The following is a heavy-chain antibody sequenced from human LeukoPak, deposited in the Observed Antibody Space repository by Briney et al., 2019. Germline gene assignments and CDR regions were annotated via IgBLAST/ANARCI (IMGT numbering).Heavy chain of an antibody. CDR1: GFTFSSYA. J-gene: IGHJ4*02. CDR2: ISGSGGST. V-gene: IGHV3-23*01. Sequence: GGSLRLSCAASGFTFSSYAMSWVRQAPGKGLEWVSAISGSGGSTYYADSVKGRFTISRDNSKNILYLQMNSLRTEDTAVYYCARDRYTSGNYWTTLDYWGQGALVTVSS. CDR3: ARDRYTSGNYWTTLDY. D-gene: IGHD3-10*01.